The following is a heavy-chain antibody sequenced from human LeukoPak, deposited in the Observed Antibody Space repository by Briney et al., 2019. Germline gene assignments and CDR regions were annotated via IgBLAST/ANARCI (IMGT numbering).Heavy chain of an antibody. Sequence: GASVKVSCKASGYTFTGYYMHWVRQAPGQGLEWMGWINPNDGGTNYAQKFQGRITVTRDTSIDTAYMELSRLTFDDTAVYYCARELGNCSGSSCYSRYFYYVDVWGKGTTVTISS. CDR1: GYTFTGYY. D-gene: IGHD2-15*01. V-gene: IGHV1-2*02. J-gene: IGHJ6*04. CDR3: ARELGNCSGSSCYSRYFYYVDV. CDR2: INPNDGGT.